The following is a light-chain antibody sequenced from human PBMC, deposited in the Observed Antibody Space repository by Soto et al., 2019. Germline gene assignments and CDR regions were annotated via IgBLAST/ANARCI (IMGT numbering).Light chain of an antibody. CDR1: QGISSF. V-gene: IGKV1-9*01. Sequence: DIQLTQSPSFLSASAGDRVTITCRASQGISSFLAWYQQKPGRAPKLLIYAASTLQSGVPSRFSGSGSETEFTLTITSLQPEDFATYYCQQLNFFPITFGKGTRLEIK. CDR2: AAS. J-gene: IGKJ5*01. CDR3: QQLNFFPIT.